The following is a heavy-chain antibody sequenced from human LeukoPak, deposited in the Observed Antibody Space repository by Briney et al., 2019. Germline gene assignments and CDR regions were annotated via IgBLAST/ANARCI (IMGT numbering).Heavy chain of an antibody. CDR3: AKDGSLVRGYWD. Sequence: PGRSLRLSCAASGFTFSSYGMHWVRQAPGKGLEWVAVISYDGSNKYYADSVKGRFTISRDNSKNTLYLQMNSLRAVDTAVYYCAKDGSLVRGYWDWGQGTLVTVSS. J-gene: IGHJ4*02. CDR2: ISYDGSNK. D-gene: IGHD3-10*01. CDR1: GFTFSSYG. V-gene: IGHV3-30*18.